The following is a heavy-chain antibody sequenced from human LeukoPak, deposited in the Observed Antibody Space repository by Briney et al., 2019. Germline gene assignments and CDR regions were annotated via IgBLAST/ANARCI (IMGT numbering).Heavy chain of an antibody. J-gene: IGHJ4*02. CDR2: INTNTGDP. D-gene: IGHD4-23*01. V-gene: IGHV7-4-1*02. CDR1: GYTFTSYA. CDR3: ARLLLDYGGNPTEGSDY. Sequence: ASVKVSYKASGYTFTSYAMNWVRQAPGQGLEWMGWINTNTGDPTYAQGFTGRFAFSLDTTVSTAYLQISSLKAEDTAVYYCARLLLDYGGNPTEGSDYWGQGTLVTVSP.